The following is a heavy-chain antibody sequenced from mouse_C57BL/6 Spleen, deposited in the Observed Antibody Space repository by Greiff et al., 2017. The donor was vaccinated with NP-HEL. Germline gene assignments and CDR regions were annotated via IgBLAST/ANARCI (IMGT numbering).Heavy chain of an antibody. Sequence: DVKLQESGPGLVKPSQSLSLTCSVTGYSITSGYYWNWLRQFPGNKLEWMGYISYDGSNNYNPSLKNRISITRDTSKNQFFLKLNSVTTEDTATDYCASLYYGSYWYFDVWGTGTTVTVSS. CDR1: GYSITSGYY. J-gene: IGHJ1*03. V-gene: IGHV3-6*01. CDR3: ASLYYGSYWYFDV. CDR2: ISYDGSN. D-gene: IGHD1-1*01.